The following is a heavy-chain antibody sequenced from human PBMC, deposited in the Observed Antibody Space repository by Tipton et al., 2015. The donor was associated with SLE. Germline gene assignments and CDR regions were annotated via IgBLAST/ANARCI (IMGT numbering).Heavy chain of an antibody. J-gene: IGHJ5*02. CDR2: IYTSGTT. D-gene: IGHD6-13*01. CDR1: GASISSGIYY. CDR3: ARDMTSRWYYS. V-gene: IGHV4-61*09. Sequence: LRLSCTVSGASISSGIYYWSWIRQPAGKELEWLGHIYTSGTTDYNPSLKGRVTISMDTSKNQFSLMRSSGTAADTAVYYRARDMTSRWYYSWGQGTRVTVSS.